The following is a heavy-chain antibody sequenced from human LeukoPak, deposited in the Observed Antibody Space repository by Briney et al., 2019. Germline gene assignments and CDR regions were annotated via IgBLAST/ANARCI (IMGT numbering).Heavy chain of an antibody. D-gene: IGHD6-19*01. CDR3: AKTTAGNSSGRTPGWPVDY. Sequence: GGSLRLSCAASGFTFNSYAMTWVRQAPGKGLEWVSHVSGSGGITYYADSVKGRFTIFRDNSKNTLYLQMNSLSADDTAVSYCAKTTAGNSSGRTPGWPVDYWGQGALVTVSS. J-gene: IGHJ4*02. CDR2: VSGSGGIT. V-gene: IGHV3-23*01. CDR1: GFTFNSYA.